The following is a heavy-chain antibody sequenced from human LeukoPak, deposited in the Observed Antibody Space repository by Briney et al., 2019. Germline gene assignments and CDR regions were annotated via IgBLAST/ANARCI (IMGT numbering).Heavy chain of an antibody. CDR1: GGSISSGSYY. CDR3: AREPRYYYYMDV. J-gene: IGHJ6*03. Sequence: SETLSLTCTVSGGSISSGSYYWSWIRQPAGKRLEWIGRIYSSGSTNYNPSLKSRVTISVDTSKNQFSLKLSSVTAADTAVYYCAREPRYYYYMDVWGKGTTVTVSS. V-gene: IGHV4-61*02. CDR2: IYSSGST.